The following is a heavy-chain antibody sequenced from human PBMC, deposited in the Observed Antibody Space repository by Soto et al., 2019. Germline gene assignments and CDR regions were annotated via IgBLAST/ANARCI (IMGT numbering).Heavy chain of an antibody. CDR1: GFAFSSYT. Sequence: GGSLRLSCAASGFAFSSYTMNWVRQAPGMGLEWVSSISGSSSYIYYADSVKGRFTISRDNAKNSLYLQMNSLRAEDTAVYYCARVREGYCSGGRCYYYYYMDVWGKGTTVTVSS. CDR2: ISGSSSYI. D-gene: IGHD2-15*01. CDR3: ARVREGYCSGGRCYYYYYMDV. J-gene: IGHJ6*03. V-gene: IGHV3-21*01.